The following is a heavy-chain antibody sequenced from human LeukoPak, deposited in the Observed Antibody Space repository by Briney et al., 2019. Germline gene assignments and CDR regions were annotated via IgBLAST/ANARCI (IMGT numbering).Heavy chain of an antibody. CDR1: GFTFSRNG. D-gene: IGHD3-9*01. CDR3: AKDRLMDPGTFTGYFDS. J-gene: IGHJ4*02. CDR2: ISYDGSNR. Sequence: GGSLRLSCVASGFTFSRNGMHWVRQAPGKGLEWVAVISYDGSNRYYVDSVKGRFTISRDNSKNRLYLQMNSLRGEDTAVYYCAKDRLMDPGTFTGYFDSWGQGILVAVSS. V-gene: IGHV3-30*18.